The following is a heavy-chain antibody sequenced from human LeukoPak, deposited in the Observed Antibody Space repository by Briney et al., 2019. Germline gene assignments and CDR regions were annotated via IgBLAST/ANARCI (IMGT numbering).Heavy chain of an antibody. CDR3: ARDLRSCSGGECYEYKWFDP. D-gene: IGHD2-21*01. J-gene: IGHJ5*02. V-gene: IGHV3-53*04. CDR1: GFTVNSNY. CDR2: IYSSGST. Sequence: PGGSLRLSCGASGFTVNSNYMAWVRQAPGKGLEWVALIYSSGSTHYSDSVRGRFTISRHTSNNPLYLQMRSLRPDDTAVYYCARDLRSCSGGECYEYKWFDPWGQGTLVTVSS.